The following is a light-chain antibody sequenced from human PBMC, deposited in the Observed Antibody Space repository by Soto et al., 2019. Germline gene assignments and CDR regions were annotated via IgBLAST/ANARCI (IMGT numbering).Light chain of an antibody. CDR1: QNINNW. Sequence: TQMTQSPSTLSASVGDRVTLTCRASQNINNWLAWYQQKPGKAPKVLIYDASSLESGVPSRFSGSGSGTEFTLTISSLQPDDFATNSCQQYDGNFGPGTKVDIK. CDR3: QQYDGN. V-gene: IGKV1-5*01. CDR2: DAS. J-gene: IGKJ3*01.